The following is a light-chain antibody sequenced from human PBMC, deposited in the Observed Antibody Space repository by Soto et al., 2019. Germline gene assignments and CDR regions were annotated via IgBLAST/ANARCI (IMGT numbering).Light chain of an antibody. J-gene: IGKJ1*01. V-gene: IGKV3-20*01. CDR2: GAF. CDR1: QSIRSNY. Sequence: VFILSRRTLSFSPGERGTLSCRSSQSIRSNYLAWYQQKPGQAPRFLIYGAFSRATGIPDRFSGSGSGTDFTLTISRLEPEDFAVYYCQQYGSSPVTFGQGTKVDIK. CDR3: QQYGSSPVT.